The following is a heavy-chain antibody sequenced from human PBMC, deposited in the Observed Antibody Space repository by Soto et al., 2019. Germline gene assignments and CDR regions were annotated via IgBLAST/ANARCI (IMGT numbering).Heavy chain of an antibody. J-gene: IGHJ3*02. CDR2: ISYDGSNK. Sequence: GGSLRLSCAASGFTFSSYAMHWVRQAPGKGLEWVAVISYDGSNKYYADSVKGRFTISRDNSKNTLYLQMNSLRAEDMAVYYCARDPQSPGWEPWSAFDIWGQGTMVTVSS. CDR3: ARDPQSPGWEPWSAFDI. D-gene: IGHD1-26*01. V-gene: IGHV3-30-3*01. CDR1: GFTFSSYA.